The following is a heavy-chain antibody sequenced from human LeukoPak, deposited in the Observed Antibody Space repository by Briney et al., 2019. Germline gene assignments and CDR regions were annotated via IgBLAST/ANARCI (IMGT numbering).Heavy chain of an antibody. CDR3: ARGGQIYCSGGSCYILHY. V-gene: IGHV4-39*01. Sequence: PSETLSLTCTVSGDSISSSNYFWGWIRQPPGKGLEWIGIIYYSGSTYYSPSLKSRVTISVDTSKNQFSLKLSFVTAADTAVYYCARGGQIYCSGGSCYILHYWGQGTLVTVSS. CDR1: GDSISSSNYF. J-gene: IGHJ4*02. CDR2: IYYSGST. D-gene: IGHD2-15*01.